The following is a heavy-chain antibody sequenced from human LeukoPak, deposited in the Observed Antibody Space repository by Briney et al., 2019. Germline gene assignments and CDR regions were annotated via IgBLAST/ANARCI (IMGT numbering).Heavy chain of an antibody. CDR1: GGSFSNYA. CDR3: TRGPPPYTEGDLFYYYGLDV. V-gene: IGHV1-69*13. J-gene: IGHJ6*02. CDR2: IVPILSTT. D-gene: IGHD3-16*01. Sequence: SVKVSCKASGGSFSNYAISWVRQAPGQGLEWMGGIVPILSTTNYARKFQGRVTMTAGESTSTAYMELSSLRSDDTAVYYCTRGPPPYTEGDLFYYYGLDVWGQGTTVTVSS.